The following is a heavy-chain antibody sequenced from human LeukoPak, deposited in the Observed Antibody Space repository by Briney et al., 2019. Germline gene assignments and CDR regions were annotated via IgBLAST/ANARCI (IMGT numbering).Heavy chain of an antibody. Sequence: ASVKVSCKVSGYTLTELSMHWVRQAPGKGLEWMGGFDPEDGETIYAQKFQGRVTMTEDTSTDTAYMELSSLRSVDTAVYYCATVSMADNAFDIWGQGTLVTVSS. CDR1: GYTLTELS. V-gene: IGHV1-24*01. CDR3: ATVSMADNAFDI. CDR2: FDPEDGET. J-gene: IGHJ4*02. D-gene: IGHD3-16*01.